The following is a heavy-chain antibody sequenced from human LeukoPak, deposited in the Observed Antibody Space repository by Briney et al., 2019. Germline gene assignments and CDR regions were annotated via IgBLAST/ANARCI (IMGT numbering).Heavy chain of an antibody. D-gene: IGHD3-9*01. CDR3: AKDVYYDILTGYTDY. V-gene: IGHV3-23*01. CDR2: ISGSGGST. CDR1: GFTFSSYW. Sequence: GGSLRLSCAASGFTFSSYWMHWVRQAPGKGLEWVSAISGSGGSTYYADSVKGRFTISRDNSKNTLYLQMNSLRAEDTAVYYCAKDVYYDILTGYTDYWGQGTLVTVSS. J-gene: IGHJ4*02.